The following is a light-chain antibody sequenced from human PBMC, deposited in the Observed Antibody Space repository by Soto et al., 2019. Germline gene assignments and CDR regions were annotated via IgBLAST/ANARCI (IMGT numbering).Light chain of an antibody. CDR2: AAS. CDR1: QTIDTN. Sequence: EIVITQSPGTLSVSPGERATLSCRASQTIDTNLAWYQQKPGQAPRLLIFAASTRATGIPARFSGSGSGTEFSLTITSLQSEDFALYYCQQYNNRPPWTFGQGTKVEVK. CDR3: QQYNNRPPWT. J-gene: IGKJ1*01. V-gene: IGKV3-15*01.